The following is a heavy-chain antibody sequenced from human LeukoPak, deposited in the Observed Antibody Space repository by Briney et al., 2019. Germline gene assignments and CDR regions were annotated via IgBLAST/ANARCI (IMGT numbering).Heavy chain of an antibody. CDR2: ISSSGSTI. CDR1: GFTSSDYY. J-gene: IGHJ5*02. V-gene: IGHV3-11*01. Sequence: PGGSLRLSCAASGFTSSDYYMSSIRQAPRKGLEWVSYISSSGSTIYYADSVKGRFTISRYNAKNSRYLQMNSLRAEDTGVYYCARDGSGRDADWFDPSGQGTLATVSS. CDR3: ARDGSGRDADWFDP. D-gene: IGHD3-10*01.